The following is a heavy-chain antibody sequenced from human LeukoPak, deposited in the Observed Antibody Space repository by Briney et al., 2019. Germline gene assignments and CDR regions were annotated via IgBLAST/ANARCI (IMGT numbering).Heavy chain of an antibody. CDR3: ESPEPDY. J-gene: IGHJ4*02. V-gene: IGHV3-74*01. CDR1: GFTFSRYW. Sequence: PGGSLRLSCAASGFTFSRYWMHWVRQAPGKGLVWVSRINPDGSSTSYTDSVKGRFTISRDNAKNTVCLQMNSLRAEDTAVYYCESPEPDYWGQGTLVTVSS. D-gene: IGHD1-14*01. CDR2: INPDGSST.